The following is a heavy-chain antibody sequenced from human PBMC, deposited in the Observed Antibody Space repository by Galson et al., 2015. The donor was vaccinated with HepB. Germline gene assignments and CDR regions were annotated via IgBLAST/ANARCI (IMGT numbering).Heavy chain of an antibody. D-gene: IGHD1-26*01. CDR1: GGTFSSYA. CDR2: IIPIFGTA. J-gene: IGHJ3*02. Sequence: SVKVSCKASGGTFSSYAISWVRQAPGQGLEWMGGIIPIFGTANYAQKFQGRVTITADESTGTAYMELSSLRSEDTAVYYCARGWVGATTGNAFDIWGQGTMVTVSS. V-gene: IGHV1-69*13. CDR3: ARGWVGATTGNAFDI.